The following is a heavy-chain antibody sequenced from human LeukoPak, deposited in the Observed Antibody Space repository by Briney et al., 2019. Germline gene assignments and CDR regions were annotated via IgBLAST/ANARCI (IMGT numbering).Heavy chain of an antibody. CDR2: INPNSGGT. V-gene: IGHV1-2*02. J-gene: IGHJ6*03. CDR1: GYTFTGYY. CDR3: AREGESSSWYLERRYYYYMDV. Sequence: PGASVKVSCKASGYTFTGYYMHWVRQAPGQGLEWMGWINPNSGGTNYAQKFQGRVTMTRDTSISTAYMELSRLRSDDTAVYYCAREGESSSWYLERRYYYYMDVWGKGTTVTVSS. D-gene: IGHD6-13*01.